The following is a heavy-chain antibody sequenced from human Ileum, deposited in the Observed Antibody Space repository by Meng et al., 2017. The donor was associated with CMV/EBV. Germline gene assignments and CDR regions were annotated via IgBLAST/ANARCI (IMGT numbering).Heavy chain of an antibody. Sequence: WVAGRVWPSVALSLTCAVYGGSFSGYYWSWIRQPPGKGLEWIAEVSHSGVTNYNPSLKSRVTISIDTSKNQFSLHLSSVTAADTAVYYCAREPPFVPADSWGQGTLVTVSS. CDR3: AREPPFVPADS. D-gene: IGHD2-21*01. V-gene: IGHV4-34*01. J-gene: IGHJ4*02. CDR2: VSHSGVT. CDR1: GGSFSGYY.